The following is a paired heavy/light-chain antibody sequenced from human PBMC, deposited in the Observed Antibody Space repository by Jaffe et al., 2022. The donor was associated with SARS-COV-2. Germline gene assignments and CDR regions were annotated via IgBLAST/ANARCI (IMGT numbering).Heavy chain of an antibody. CDR1: GGSISSYY. Sequence: QVQLQESGPGLVKPSETLSLTCTVSGGSISSYYWSWIRQPPGKGLEWIGYIYYSGSTNYNPSLKSRVTISVDTSKNQFSLKLSSVTAADTAVYYCARHGNYDYVWGSYRGEIYFDYWGQGTLVTVSS. D-gene: IGHD3-16*02. J-gene: IGHJ4*02. CDR2: IYYSGST. CDR3: ARHGNYDYVWGSYRGEIYFDY. V-gene: IGHV4-59*08.
Light chain of an antibody. V-gene: IGLV6-57*01. CDR3: QSYDSSNYV. CDR2: EDN. J-gene: IGLJ1*01. Sequence: NFMLTQPHSVSESPGKTVTISCTRSSGSIASNYVQWYQQRPGSSPTTVIYEDNQRPSGVPDRFSGSIDSSSNSASLTISGLKTEDEADYYCQSYDSSNYVFGTGTKVTVL. CDR1: SGSIASNY.